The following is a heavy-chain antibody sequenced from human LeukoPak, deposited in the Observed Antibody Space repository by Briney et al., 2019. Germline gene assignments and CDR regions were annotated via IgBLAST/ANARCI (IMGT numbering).Heavy chain of an antibody. V-gene: IGHV3-30*02. CDR3: VKDNPLDY. CDR2: IRYDGNNK. J-gene: IGHJ4*02. CDR1: GFTFSSYW. D-gene: IGHD1-14*01. Sequence: GGSLRLSCAASGFTFSSYWMHWVRQGPGKGLEWVAFIRYDGNNKLYADSMKGRFTISRDNSKNTLYLHINSLRAEDTAVYYCVKDNPLDYWGQGTLVIVSS.